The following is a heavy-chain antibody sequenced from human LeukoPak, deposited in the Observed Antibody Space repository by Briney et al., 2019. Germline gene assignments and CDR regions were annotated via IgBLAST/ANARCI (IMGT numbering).Heavy chain of an antibody. CDR3: ARESRLHY. CDR2: IKQDGSEK. CDR1: GLTFSSYW. D-gene: IGHD6-25*01. J-gene: IGHJ4*02. Sequence: GGSLRLSCAASGLTFSSYWMSWVRQAPGKGLEWVANIKQDGSEKYYVDSVKGRFTISRDNAKNSLYLQMNSLRAEDTAVYYCARESRLHYWGQGTLVTVSS. V-gene: IGHV3-7*01.